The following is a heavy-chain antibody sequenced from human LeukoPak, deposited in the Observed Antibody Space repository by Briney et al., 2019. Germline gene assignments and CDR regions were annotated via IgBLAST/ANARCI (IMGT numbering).Heavy chain of an antibody. CDR3: ARVTKRNDPFAI. V-gene: IGHV4-59*01. CDR1: GDSINRYY. D-gene: IGHD1-14*01. J-gene: IGHJ3*02. CDR2: IYYSGST. Sequence: PSGTLSLTCGVSGDSINRYYWVWLRHPPEKGLEWMGYIYYSGSTNYNPSLKSRLTISVDTSKTQFSLKLSSVTAADTAVYYCARVTKRNDPFAIWGQGTMVTVSS.